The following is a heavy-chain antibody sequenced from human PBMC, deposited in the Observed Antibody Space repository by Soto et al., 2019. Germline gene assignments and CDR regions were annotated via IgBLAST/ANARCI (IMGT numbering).Heavy chain of an antibody. Sequence: GGSLRLSCAASGFTFSSYGMHWVRQAPGKGLEWVAVIWYDGSNKYYADSVKGRFTISRDNSKNTLYLQMNSLRAEDTAVYYCAKGHTYYYYYMDVWGKGTTVTVSS. CDR3: AKGHTYYYYYMDV. V-gene: IGHV3-33*06. CDR2: IWYDGSNK. CDR1: GFTFSSYG. J-gene: IGHJ6*03.